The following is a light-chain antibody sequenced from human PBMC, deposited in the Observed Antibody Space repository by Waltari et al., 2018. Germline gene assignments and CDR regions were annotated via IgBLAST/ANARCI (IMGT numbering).Light chain of an antibody. CDR3: NSRDNSINHRV. V-gene: IGLV3-19*01. J-gene: IGLJ2*01. CDR1: SLRTYS. Sequence: SSELTQDPAVSVALGQTVRITCQGDSLRTYSGSWYQQKPGQAPILIVYGRNNRPSGIPDRFSGSSSGNTASLTIAGAQAEDEAVYYYNSRDNSINHRVFGGGTKLTVL. CDR2: GRN.